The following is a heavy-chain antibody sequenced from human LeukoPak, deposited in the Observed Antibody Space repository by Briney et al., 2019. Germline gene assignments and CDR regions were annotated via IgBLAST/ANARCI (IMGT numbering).Heavy chain of an antibody. Sequence: ASVKVSCKVSGYTLTELSMHWVRQAPGQGLEWMGWINPNSGGTNYAQKFQGRVTMTRDTSISTAYMELSRLRSDDTAVYYCARGYDYSKLDYWGQGTLVTVSS. CDR2: INPNSGGT. CDR3: ARGYDYSKLDY. CDR1: GYTLTELS. D-gene: IGHD4-11*01. V-gene: IGHV1-2*02. J-gene: IGHJ4*02.